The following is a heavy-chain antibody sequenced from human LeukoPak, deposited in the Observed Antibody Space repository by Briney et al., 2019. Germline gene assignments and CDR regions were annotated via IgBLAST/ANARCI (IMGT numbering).Heavy chain of an antibody. CDR2: ISWNSGSI. J-gene: IGHJ5*02. D-gene: IGHD3-22*01. CDR3: AKGPDSSGYYLDWFDP. Sequence: GRSLRLSCAASGFTFDDYAMHWVRQAPGKGLEWVSGISWNSGSIGYADSVKGRFTISRDNAKNSLYLQMNSLRAEDTALYYCAKGPDSSGYYLDWFDPWGQGTLVTVSS. V-gene: IGHV3-9*01. CDR1: GFTFDDYA.